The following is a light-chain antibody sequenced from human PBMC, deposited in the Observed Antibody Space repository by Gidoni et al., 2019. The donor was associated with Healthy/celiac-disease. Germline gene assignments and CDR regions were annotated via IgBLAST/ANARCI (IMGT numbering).Light chain of an antibody. J-gene: IGKJ2*01. CDR3: QQYYSTPYT. CDR1: QSVLYSSNNKNY. Sequence: DIVMTQSPDSLAVSLGERDTINCKSSQSVLYSSNNKNYLAWYQQKPGQPPKLLIYWASTRESGVPDRFSGSGSGTDFTLTIISLQAEDVAVYYCQQYYSTPYTFGQGTKLEIK. CDR2: WAS. V-gene: IGKV4-1*01.